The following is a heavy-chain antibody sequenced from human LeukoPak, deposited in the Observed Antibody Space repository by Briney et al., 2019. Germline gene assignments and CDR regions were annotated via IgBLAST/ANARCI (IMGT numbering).Heavy chain of an antibody. J-gene: IGHJ6*02. D-gene: IGHD2-15*01. CDR3: ARCRGGGGMDV. Sequence: GGSLTLSCAASGFTFSTYDMHWVRQATGKGLEWVSGIGAAGDTYYPGSVKGRFTISRDNAKNSLYLQMNSLQAGDTAVYYCARCRGGGGMDVWGRGTTVTVSS. CDR2: IGAAGDT. CDR1: GFTFSTYD. V-gene: IGHV3-13*04.